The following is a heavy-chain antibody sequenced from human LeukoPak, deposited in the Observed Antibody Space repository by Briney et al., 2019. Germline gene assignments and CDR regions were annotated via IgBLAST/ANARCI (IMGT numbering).Heavy chain of an antibody. J-gene: IGHJ6*02. D-gene: IGHD5-24*01. Sequence: ASVKVSCKASGYTFTSYGISWVRQAPGQGLEWMGWISAYNGNTNYAQKLQGRVTMTTDTSTSTAYMELRSLRSDDTAMYYCARDGESAVEMATVDYYGMDVWGQGTTVTVSS. CDR3: ARDGESAVEMATVDYYGMDV. CDR1: GYTFTSYG. V-gene: IGHV1-18*01. CDR2: ISAYNGNT.